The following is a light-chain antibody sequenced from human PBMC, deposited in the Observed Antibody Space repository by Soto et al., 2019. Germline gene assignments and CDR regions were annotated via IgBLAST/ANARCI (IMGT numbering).Light chain of an antibody. CDR1: YSDIGAYNY. CDR3: CSYAHTSRV. CDR2: EVN. Sequence: QSALTQPPSASGSPGQSVTIPCTGTYSDIGAYNYVSWYQQRPGEAPKLIIYEVNKRPSGVPDRFSGSKSGNTASLTISWLQAEDEADYYCCSYAHTSRVFGGGTKLTVL. V-gene: IGLV2-8*01. J-gene: IGLJ3*02.